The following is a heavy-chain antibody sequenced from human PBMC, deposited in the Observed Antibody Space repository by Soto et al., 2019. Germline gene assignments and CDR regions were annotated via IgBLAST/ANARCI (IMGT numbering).Heavy chain of an antibody. D-gene: IGHD1-26*01. V-gene: IGHV3-11*01. CDR3: ARRLGFSEVGASTANRFDP. CDR1: RFTFSDYY. CDR2: ISSSGHTI. Sequence: QVQLVESGGGLVKSGGSLRLSCAASRFTFSDYYMSRMRQAPGKGLEWLSYISSSGHTIYYASSVKGRFTISRDNAKSSLSLQMNGLSAEDTAVYYCARRLGFSEVGASTANRFDPWGQGTQVTVSS. J-gene: IGHJ5*02.